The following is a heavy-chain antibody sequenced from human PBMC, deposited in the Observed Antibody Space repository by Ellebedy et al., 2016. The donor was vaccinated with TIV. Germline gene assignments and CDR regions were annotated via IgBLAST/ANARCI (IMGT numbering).Heavy chain of an antibody. CDR1: GFTFSSYG. J-gene: IGHJ4*02. D-gene: IGHD1-26*01. CDR2: IWYDGSNK. V-gene: IGHV3-33*01. CDR3: VRGEPIADF. Sequence: GESLKISXAASGFTFSSYGMHWVRQAPGKGLQWVAVIWYDGSNKYYADSVKGRFTISRDNSKNTLYLQMNNLRVEDTALYFCVRGEPIADFWGQGTLVTVSS.